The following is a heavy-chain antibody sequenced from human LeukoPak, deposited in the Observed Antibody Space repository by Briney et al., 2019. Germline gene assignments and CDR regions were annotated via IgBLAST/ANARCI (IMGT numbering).Heavy chain of an antibody. CDR1: GGSISSYY. V-gene: IGHV4-59*01. Sequence: SETLSLTCTVSGGSISSYYWSWIRQPPGKGLEWIGYIYYSGTTNYNPSLKSRVTISVDTSKNQFSLKLTSVTAADTAVYYCARVEEGYGSGRRENFYYYYMDVWGKGTTVTISS. CDR2: IYYSGTT. J-gene: IGHJ6*03. CDR3: ARVEEGYGSGRRENFYYYYMDV. D-gene: IGHD3-10*01.